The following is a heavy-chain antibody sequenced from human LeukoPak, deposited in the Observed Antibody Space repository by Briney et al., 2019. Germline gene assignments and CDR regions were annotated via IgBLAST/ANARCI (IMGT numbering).Heavy chain of an antibody. Sequence: GESLKISCKGSGYSFTSYWIGWVRQMPGKGLEWMGSIYPGDSDTRYNPSFQGQVTISADKSISPASLQWSSLEASRTVIYYCARPLYCSGVSCYSTHGGRDTLVSVFS. V-gene: IGHV5-51*01. CDR2: IYPGDSDT. J-gene: IGHJ2*01. CDR1: GYSFTSYW. CDR3: ARPLYCSGVSCYSTH. D-gene: IGHD2-15*01.